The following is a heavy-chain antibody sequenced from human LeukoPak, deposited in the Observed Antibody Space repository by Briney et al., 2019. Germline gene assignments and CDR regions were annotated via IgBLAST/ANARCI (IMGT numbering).Heavy chain of an antibody. J-gene: IGHJ4*02. V-gene: IGHV4-34*01. CDR2: INHSGST. D-gene: IGHD2-15*01. CDR1: GGSFSAYY. Sequence: PSGTLSLTCVVYGGSFSAYYWNWIRQPPGKGLEWIGEINHSGSTNYKPSLKSRVTLSVDTSKNHFSLKLSSVTAADTAVYYCARYCTVGSCLDYWGQGTLVTVSS. CDR3: ARYCTVGSCLDY.